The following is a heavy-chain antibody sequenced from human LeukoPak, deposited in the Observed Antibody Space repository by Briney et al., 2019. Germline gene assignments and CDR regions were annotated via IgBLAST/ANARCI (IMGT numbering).Heavy chain of an antibody. J-gene: IGHJ4*02. CDR3: ARDYKGWFDY. CDR1: GFTFSNHW. CDR2: INEYGREI. D-gene: IGHD5-24*01. V-gene: IGHV3-7*01. Sequence: GGSLRLSCVASGFTFSNHWVTWVRQAPGKGLEWVANINEYGREIHNVDSVKGRFTISRDNAKNSLYLQMNSLRVEDTAVYYCARDYKGWFDYWGQGTLVTVSS.